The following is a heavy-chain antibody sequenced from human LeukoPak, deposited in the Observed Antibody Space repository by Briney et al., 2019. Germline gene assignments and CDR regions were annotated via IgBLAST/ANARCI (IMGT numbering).Heavy chain of an antibody. CDR2: IYYSGST. CDR3: ARVRDYYDSWWFDP. Sequence: SETLSLTCTVSGGSISSYYWSWIRQPPGKGLEWIGYIYYSGSTYYNPSLKSRVTISVDTSKNQFSLKLSSVTAADTAVYYCARVRDYYDSWWFDPWGQGTLVTVSS. V-gene: IGHV4-30-4*08. CDR1: GGSISSYY. D-gene: IGHD3-22*01. J-gene: IGHJ5*02.